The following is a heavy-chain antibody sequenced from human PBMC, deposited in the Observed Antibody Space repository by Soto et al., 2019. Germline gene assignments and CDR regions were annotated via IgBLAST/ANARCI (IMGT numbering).Heavy chain of an antibody. J-gene: IGHJ4*02. Sequence: QVQLVESGGGVVQPGRSLRLSCAASGFTFSSYGMHWVRQAPGKGLEWVAVIWYDGSNKYYADSVKGRFTISRDNSKNTLYLQMNSLRAKDTAVYYCARDWGNYATTHFDYWGQGTLVTVSS. V-gene: IGHV3-33*01. CDR1: GFTFSSYG. CDR2: IWYDGSNK. CDR3: ARDWGNYATTHFDY. D-gene: IGHD1-7*01.